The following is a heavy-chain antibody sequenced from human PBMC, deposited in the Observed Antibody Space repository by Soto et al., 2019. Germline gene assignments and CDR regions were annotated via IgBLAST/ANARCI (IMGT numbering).Heavy chain of an antibody. V-gene: IGHV3-23*01. CDR1: GFAFSTYA. CDR3: AKNQGVELVPLATVDWFDP. Sequence: GGSLRLSCAASGFAFSTYAMNWVRQAPGKGLEWVSGIVDSGGRAFYADSVQGRFTISRDNSKSTVYLELNNLSAEDTAVYHCAKNQGVELVPLATVDWFDPWGQGSVVTVSS. CDR2: IVDSGGRA. D-gene: IGHD1-26*01. J-gene: IGHJ5*02.